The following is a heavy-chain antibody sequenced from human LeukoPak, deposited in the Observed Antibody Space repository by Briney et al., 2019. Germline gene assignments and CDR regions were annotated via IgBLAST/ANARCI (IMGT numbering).Heavy chain of an antibody. CDR1: GFTVSSNY. J-gene: IGHJ4*02. CDR3: ARGITFGGVIDNDY. CDR2: IYSGGST. Sequence: GSLRLSCAASGFTVSSNYMSWVRQAPGKGLEWVSVIYSGGSTYYADSVKGRFTISRDNSKNTLYLQMNSLRAEDTAVYYCARGITFGGVIDNDYWGQGTLVTVSS. V-gene: IGHV3-53*01. D-gene: IGHD3-16*02.